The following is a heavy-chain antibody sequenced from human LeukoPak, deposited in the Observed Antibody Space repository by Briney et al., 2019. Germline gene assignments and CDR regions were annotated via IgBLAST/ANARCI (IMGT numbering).Heavy chain of an antibody. CDR1: GGSISSYY. V-gene: IGHV4-59*08. CDR2: IYYSGST. Sequence: SETLSLTCTVSGGSISSYYWSWIRQPPGKGLEWIGYIYYSGSTNYNPSLKSRVTISVDTSKNQFSLKLGSVTAADTAVYYCARVTPAGAWLGYFDYWGQGTLVTVSS. J-gene: IGHJ4*02. D-gene: IGHD6-19*01. CDR3: ARVTPAGAWLGYFDY.